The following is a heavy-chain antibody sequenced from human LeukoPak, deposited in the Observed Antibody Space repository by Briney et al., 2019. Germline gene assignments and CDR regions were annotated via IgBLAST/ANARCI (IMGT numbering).Heavy chain of an antibody. CDR1: GFTFSSYW. D-gene: IGHD1-14*01. V-gene: IGHV3-7*01. J-gene: IGHJ4*02. Sequence: GGSLRLSCAASGFTFSSYWMSWVRRAPGKGLEWVANIKEDGSDKYYVDSVKGRFTISRDNAKNSLYLQMNGLRAEDTAVYYCARDDGIRTVDYWGQGTLVTVSS. CDR3: ARDDGIRTVDY. CDR2: IKEDGSDK.